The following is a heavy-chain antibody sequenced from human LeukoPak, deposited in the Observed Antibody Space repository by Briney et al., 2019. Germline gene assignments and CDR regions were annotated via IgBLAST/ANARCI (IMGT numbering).Heavy chain of an antibody. D-gene: IGHD1-26*01. CDR3: ARAGEGGSYDY. V-gene: IGHV1-18*01. J-gene: IGHJ4*02. Sequence: GASVKVSCKASGYTFTSYGISWVRQAPGQGLEWMGWISAYNGNTNYTQKLQGRVTITTDTSTSTAYMEPRSLGSDDTAVYYCARAGEGGSYDYWGQGTLVTVSS. CDR2: ISAYNGNT. CDR1: GYTFTSYG.